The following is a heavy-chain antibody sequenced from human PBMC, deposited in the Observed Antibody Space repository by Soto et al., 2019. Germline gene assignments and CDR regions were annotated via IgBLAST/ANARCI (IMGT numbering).Heavy chain of an antibody. D-gene: IGHD3-3*01. Sequence: GGSLRLSCAASGFTFDDYTMHWVRQAPGKGLEWVSLISWDGGSTYYADSVKGRFTISRDNSKNSLYLQMNSLRTEDTALYYCAKDITATNTIFGVNYGMDVWGQGTTVTVSS. CDR2: ISWDGGST. J-gene: IGHJ6*02. CDR1: GFTFDDYT. CDR3: AKDITATNTIFGVNYGMDV. V-gene: IGHV3-43*01.